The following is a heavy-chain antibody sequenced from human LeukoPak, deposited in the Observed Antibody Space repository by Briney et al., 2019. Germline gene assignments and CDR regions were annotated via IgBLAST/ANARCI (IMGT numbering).Heavy chain of an antibody. CDR1: GGSFSGYY. CDR2: INHSGST. Sequence: KTSETLSLTCAVYGGSFSGYYWSWIRQSPGKGLEWIGEINHSGSTNYNPSLKSRVTISVDTSKNQFSLKLSSVTAADTAVYYCARVGIYDSSGYSIWGQGTLVTVSS. CDR3: ARVGIYDSSGYSI. J-gene: IGHJ4*02. D-gene: IGHD3-22*01. V-gene: IGHV4-34*01.